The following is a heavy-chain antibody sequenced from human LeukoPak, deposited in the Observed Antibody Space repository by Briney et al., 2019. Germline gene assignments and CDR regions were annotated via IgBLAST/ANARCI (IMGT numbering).Heavy chain of an antibody. Sequence: SETLSLTCTVSGGSIISGTFYWSWIPQDPGKGLELIGYIYSSCGTYYFPIFKNRLTISLDTSMNQLSLKLSAVSPADTAVYCCTRVFGLVINKWFDPWGQGALVIVSS. J-gene: IGHJ5*02. CDR1: GGSIISGTFY. CDR2: IYSSCGT. CDR3: TRVFGLVINKWFDP. D-gene: IGHD3-3*01. V-gene: IGHV4-31*03.